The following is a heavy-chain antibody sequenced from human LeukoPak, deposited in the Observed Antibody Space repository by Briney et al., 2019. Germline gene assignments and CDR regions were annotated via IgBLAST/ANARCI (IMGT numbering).Heavy chain of an antibody. CDR1: GFIFSNYE. CDR3: AKPISGGLAVTADWFHP. CDR2: INANSGTT. V-gene: IGHV3-23*01. J-gene: IGHJ5*01. Sequence: GGSLRLSCAASGFIFSNYEMSWLRQPPGKGLEWVSTINANSGTTSYAASVRGRFTISRDNSKNTLYLQLNTLRADDTATYYCAKPISGGLAVTADWFHPWGQGTLVVVSS. D-gene: IGHD6-19*01.